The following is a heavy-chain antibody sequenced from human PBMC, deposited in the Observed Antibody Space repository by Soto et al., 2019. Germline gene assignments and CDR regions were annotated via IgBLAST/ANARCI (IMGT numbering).Heavy chain of an antibody. Sequence: GGSLRLSCAASGFSFVNYAINWVRQAPGKGLEWVSGLSGSGTSTYYADSVKGRFTISRDNSRDTLFLQMNSLTADDTAVYYCAKATTNGGWFNPFDSWGQGALVTVSS. D-gene: IGHD6-19*01. CDR1: GFSFVNYA. CDR2: LSGSGTST. CDR3: AKATTNGGWFNPFDS. J-gene: IGHJ4*02. V-gene: IGHV3-23*01.